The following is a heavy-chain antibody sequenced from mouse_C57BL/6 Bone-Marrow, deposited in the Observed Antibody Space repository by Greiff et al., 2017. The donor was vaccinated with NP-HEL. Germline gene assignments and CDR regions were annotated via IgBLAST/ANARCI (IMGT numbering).Heavy chain of an antibody. CDR1: GFTFSSYA. CDR2: ISDGGSYT. Sequence: EVQLVESGGGLVKPGGSLKLSCAASGFTFSSYAMSWVRQTPEKRLGWVATISDGGSYTYYPDNVTGRFTISRDNAKNNLYLQMSHLKSEDTAMYYCARDDYDDAMDYWGQGTSVTVSS. V-gene: IGHV5-4*01. J-gene: IGHJ4*01. CDR3: ARDDYDDAMDY. D-gene: IGHD2-4*01.